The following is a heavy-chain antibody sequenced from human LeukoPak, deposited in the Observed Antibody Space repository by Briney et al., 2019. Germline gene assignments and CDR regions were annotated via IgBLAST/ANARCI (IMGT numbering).Heavy chain of an antibody. CDR1: GGTFISYA. CDR2: IIPILGIA. J-gene: IGHJ5*02. V-gene: IGHV1-69*04. CDR3: ARDLGSNYENWFDP. D-gene: IGHD4-11*01. Sequence: SVKVSCKASGGTFISYAISWVRQAPGQGLEWMGRIIPILGIANYAQKFQGRVTITADKSTSTAYMELSSLRSEDTAVYYCARDLGSNYENWFDPWGQGTLVTVSS.